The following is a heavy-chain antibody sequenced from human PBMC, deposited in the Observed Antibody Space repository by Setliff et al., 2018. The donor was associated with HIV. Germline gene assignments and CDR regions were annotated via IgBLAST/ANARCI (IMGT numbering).Heavy chain of an antibody. CDR3: AREVSSTPYYFNY. Sequence: GGSLRLSCAASGFTFSSYSMNWVRQAPGKGLEWVSSISSSSSYIYYADSVKGRFTISRDNAKNSLYLQMNSLRADDTAVYYCAREVSSTPYYFNYWGQGTLVTVSS. V-gene: IGHV3-21*04. CDR2: ISSSSSYI. CDR1: GFTFSSYS. D-gene: IGHD2-8*01. J-gene: IGHJ4*02.